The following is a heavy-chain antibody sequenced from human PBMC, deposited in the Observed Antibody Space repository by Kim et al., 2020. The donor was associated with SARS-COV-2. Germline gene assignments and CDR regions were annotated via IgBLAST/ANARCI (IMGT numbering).Heavy chain of an antibody. CDR1: GFTFSSYG. Sequence: GGSLRLSCAASGFTFSSYGMHWVRQAPGKGLEWVAVIWYDGSNKYYADSVKGRFTISRDNSKNTLYLQMNSLRAEDTAVYYCAGGRLRLGELSWYFDYWGQGTLVTVSS. CDR2: IWYDGSNK. D-gene: IGHD3-16*02. V-gene: IGHV3-33*08. CDR3: AGGRLRLGELSWYFDY. J-gene: IGHJ4*02.